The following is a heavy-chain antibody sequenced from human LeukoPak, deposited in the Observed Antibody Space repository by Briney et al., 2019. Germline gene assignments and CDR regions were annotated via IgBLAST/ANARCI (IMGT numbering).Heavy chain of an antibody. CDR3: ARDHGGIVATTSIDY. J-gene: IGHJ4*02. Sequence: ASVKVSCKASGYTFTSYYMRWVRQAPGQGLEWMGIINPSGGSTSYAQKFQGRVTMTRDTSMSTVYMELSSLRSEDTAVYYCARDHGGIVATTSIDYWGQGTLVTVSS. D-gene: IGHD5-12*01. CDR2: INPSGGST. CDR1: GYTFTSYY. V-gene: IGHV1-46*01.